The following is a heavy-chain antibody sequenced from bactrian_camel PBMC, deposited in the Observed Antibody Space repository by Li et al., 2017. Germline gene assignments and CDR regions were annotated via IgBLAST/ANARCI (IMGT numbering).Heavy chain of an antibody. CDR1: TEIPIPWC. CDR3: GLRAQTRGCYASALQYTT. V-gene: IGHV3S53*01. Sequence: HVQLVESGGGTVQAGGSLRLSCTASTEIPIPWCLGWFRQAPGKACEGLGAIDDRGFPSTGESVRGRFTVALDNAKRTLYLQMINLKPDDTAMYYCGLRAQTRGCYASALQYTTLGQGTQVTVS. D-gene: IGHD2*01. J-gene: IGHJ6*01. CDR2: IDDRGFP.